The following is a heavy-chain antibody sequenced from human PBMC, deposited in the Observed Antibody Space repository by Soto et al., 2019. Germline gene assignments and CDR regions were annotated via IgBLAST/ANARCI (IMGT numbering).Heavy chain of an antibody. CDR2: IYYSGST. CDR3: ARRGSSNRRPFDY. D-gene: IGHD6-6*01. CDR1: GGSISSSSYY. V-gene: IGHV4-39*01. J-gene: IGHJ4*02. Sequence: TLSLTCTVSGGSISSSSYYWGWIRQPPGKGLEWIGSIYYSGSTYYNPSLKSRVTISVDTSKNQSSLKLSSVTAADTAVYYCARRGSSNRRPFDYWGQGTLVTVSS.